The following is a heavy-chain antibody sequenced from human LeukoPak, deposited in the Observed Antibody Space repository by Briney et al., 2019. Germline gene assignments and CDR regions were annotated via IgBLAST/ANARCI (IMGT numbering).Heavy chain of an antibody. V-gene: IGHV4-59*08. D-gene: IGHD3-22*01. J-gene: IGHJ4*02. CDR3: ARRYYYDGLYDY. CDR1: GGSIRGDH. CDR2: IFNSGSP. Sequence: SETLSLTGTVSGGSIRGDHWSWIRQPPGKGLEWIGNIFNSGSPKYNPSLKSRVTMSLDTSTNQFSLNLSSVTAADTAVYYCARRYYYDGLYDYWGQGTLVTVSS.